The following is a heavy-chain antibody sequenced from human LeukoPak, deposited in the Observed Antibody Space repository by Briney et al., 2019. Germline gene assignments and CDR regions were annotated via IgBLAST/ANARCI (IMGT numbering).Heavy chain of an antibody. D-gene: IGHD2-2*01. Sequence: PGGSLRLSCAASGFTFSSYSMNWVRQAPGKGLEWVSYISSSSSTIYYADSVKGRFTISRDNAKNSLYLQMNSLRDEDTAVYSCARGGASCTSTSCSWGGIDYWGQGTLVTVSS. CDR2: ISSSSSTI. V-gene: IGHV3-48*02. J-gene: IGHJ4*02. CDR1: GFTFSSYS. CDR3: ARGGASCTSTSCSWGGIDY.